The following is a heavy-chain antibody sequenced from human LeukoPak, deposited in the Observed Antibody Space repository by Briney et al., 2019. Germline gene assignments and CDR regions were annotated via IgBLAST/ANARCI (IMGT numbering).Heavy chain of an antibody. Sequence: PSETLSLTCTVSGGSISSGGYYWSWIRQHPGKGLEWIGYIYYSGSTYYNPSSKSRVTISVDTSKNQFSLKLSSVTAADTAVYYCAGAGAAGDAFDIWGQGTMVTVSS. J-gene: IGHJ3*02. D-gene: IGHD6-13*01. CDR3: AGAGAAGDAFDI. V-gene: IGHV4-31*03. CDR2: IYYSGST. CDR1: GGSISSGGYY.